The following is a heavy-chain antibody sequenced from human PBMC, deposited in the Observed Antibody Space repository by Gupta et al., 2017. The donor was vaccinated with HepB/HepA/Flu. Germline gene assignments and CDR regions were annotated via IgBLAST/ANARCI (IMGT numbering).Heavy chain of an antibody. Sequence: QVQLVQSGVEVKKPGASVKVSCKASGYTFTSYGIQWVRQAPGQGLEWIGWISAYNGNTKDAQKVQDRVTMTADTSTGTAYMELRSLTSDDTAVYYCARDRGHVYYDDSSVYYDIWGQGTRVTVSS. CDR1: GYTFTSYG. CDR2: ISAYNGNT. V-gene: IGHV1-18*01. CDR3: ARDRGHVYYDDSSVYYDI. J-gene: IGHJ4*02. D-gene: IGHD3-22*01.